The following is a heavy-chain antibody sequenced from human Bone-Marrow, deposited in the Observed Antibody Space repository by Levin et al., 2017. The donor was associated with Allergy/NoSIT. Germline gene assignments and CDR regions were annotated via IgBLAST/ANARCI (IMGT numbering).Heavy chain of an antibody. J-gene: IGHJ6*02. V-gene: IGHV1-8*01. D-gene: IGHD6-19*01. CDR1: GYTFTSYD. CDR2: MNPNSGNT. Sequence: GESLKISCKASGYTFTSYDINWVRQATGQGLEWMGWMNPNSGNTGYAQKFQGRVTMTRNTSISTAYMELSSLRSEDTAVYYCARGRSVREQQWLDYYYYYYGMDVWGQGTTVTVSS. CDR3: ARGRSVREQQWLDYYYYYYGMDV.